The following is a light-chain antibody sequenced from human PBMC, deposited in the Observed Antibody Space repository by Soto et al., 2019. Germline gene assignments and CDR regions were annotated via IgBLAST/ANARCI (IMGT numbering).Light chain of an antibody. CDR3: QHYNMWPHMLS. V-gene: IGKV3-15*01. CDR1: QSVGSN. Sequence: DIVLTQSPGTLSLSPGERGTLSFRASQSVGSNLAWYQHKPGQAPRLLIYDASTRATGVPATFSGSGSGTEFTLTISSLQSDDFAIYYCQHYNMWPHMLSFGGGTKVDIK. J-gene: IGKJ4*01. CDR2: DAS.